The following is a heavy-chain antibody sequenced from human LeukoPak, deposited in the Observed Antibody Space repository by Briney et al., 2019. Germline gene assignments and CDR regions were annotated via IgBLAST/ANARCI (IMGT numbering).Heavy chain of an antibody. D-gene: IGHD3-10*01. J-gene: IGHJ6*03. CDR2: ISYDGSNK. V-gene: IGHV3-30*04. Sequence: GGSLRLSCAASGFTFSSYAMHWVRQAPGKGLEWVALISYDGSNKYHADSVKGRFTISRDNSKNSLYLQMNSLRAEDTAVYYCARVGGMVRGVRPHYYYYMDVWGKGTTVTVSS. CDR3: ARVGGMVRGVRPHYYYYMDV. CDR1: GFTFSSYA.